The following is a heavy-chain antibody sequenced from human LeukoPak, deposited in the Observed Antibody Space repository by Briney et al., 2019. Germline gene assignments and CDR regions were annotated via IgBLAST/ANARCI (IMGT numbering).Heavy chain of an antibody. Sequence: GGSLRLSCAASGFTFSSYGMHWVRQAPGKGLEWVAVISYDGSNKYYADSVKGRFTISRDNSKNTLYLQMNSLRAEDTAVYYCAKDRIAAAMGYWGQGTLVTVSS. CDR2: ISYDGSNK. CDR1: GFTFSSYG. CDR3: AKDRIAAAMGY. D-gene: IGHD6-13*01. V-gene: IGHV3-30*18. J-gene: IGHJ4*02.